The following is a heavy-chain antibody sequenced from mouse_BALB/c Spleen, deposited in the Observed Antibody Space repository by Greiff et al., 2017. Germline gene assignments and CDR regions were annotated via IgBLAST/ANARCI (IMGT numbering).Heavy chain of an antibody. Sequence: EVQLQQSGPELVKPGASVKISCKASGYSFTGYYMHWVKQSHVKSLEWIGRINPYNGATSYNQNFKDKASLTVDKSSSTAYMELHSLTSEDSAVYYCARDGYYGSSFYAMDYWGQGTSVTVSS. D-gene: IGHD1-1*01. J-gene: IGHJ4*01. CDR2: INPYNGAT. V-gene: IGHV1-31*01. CDR3: ARDGYYGSSFYAMDY. CDR1: GYSFTGYY.